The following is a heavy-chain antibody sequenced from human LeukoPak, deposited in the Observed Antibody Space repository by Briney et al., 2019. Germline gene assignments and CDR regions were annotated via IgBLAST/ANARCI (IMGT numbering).Heavy chain of an antibody. CDR3: AGGQGFLIDY. CDR2: IKQDGSAK. Sequence: GSLLLSCAASGFAFSNYVMSWVRQAPGKGLEWVANIKQDGSAKYYVDSVKGRITISRDNAKSLLYLQMNSLRAEDAAVYYCAGGQGFLIDYWGQGTLVTVSS. D-gene: IGHD3-3*01. J-gene: IGHJ4*02. CDR1: GFAFSNYV. V-gene: IGHV3-7*01.